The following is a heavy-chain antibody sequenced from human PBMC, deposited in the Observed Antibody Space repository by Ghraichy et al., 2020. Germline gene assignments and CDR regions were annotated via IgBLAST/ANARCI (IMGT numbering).Heavy chain of an antibody. D-gene: IGHD3-10*01. V-gene: IGHV3-23*01. CDR1: GFSFSSYA. Sequence: GGSLRLSCAASGFSFSSYAMSWVRQAPGKGLEWVSVMSGSGGTTYYADSVKGRFTISRDNSKNTLYLQMNSLRAEDTAVYYCANYYGSGSYYKPLDYWGQGTLVPVSP. CDR2: MSGSGGTT. CDR3: ANYYGSGSYYKPLDY. J-gene: IGHJ4*02.